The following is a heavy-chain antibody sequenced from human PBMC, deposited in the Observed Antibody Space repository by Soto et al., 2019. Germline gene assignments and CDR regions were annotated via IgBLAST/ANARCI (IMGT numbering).Heavy chain of an antibody. CDR2: IHPDGGHT. V-gene: IGHV1-46*01. J-gene: IGHJ4*02. CDR3: ARGDNDY. Sequence: ASVQVSCKASGYAFTNYYLQWVRQAPGQGLEWMGVIHPDGGHTTYSQKFQDRVTMTRDTFTSIIHMELSSLRSEDTAVYYCARGDNDYWGQGTLVTVS. CDR1: GYAFTNYY.